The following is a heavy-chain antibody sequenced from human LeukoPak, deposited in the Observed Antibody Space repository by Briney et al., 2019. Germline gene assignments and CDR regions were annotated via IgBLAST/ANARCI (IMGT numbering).Heavy chain of an antibody. Sequence: SETLSLTCTVSGDSISSSSYYWAWIRQPPGKGLEWIGSIYYSETTYYNPSLKSRVTISVDTSKNQFSLKLSSVTAADTAVYYCARRPIAAPGLYLDIWGQGTLVTVSS. CDR1: GDSISSSSYY. J-gene: IGHJ4*02. V-gene: IGHV4-39*01. CDR2: IYYSETT. CDR3: ARRPIAAPGLYLDI. D-gene: IGHD3-16*01.